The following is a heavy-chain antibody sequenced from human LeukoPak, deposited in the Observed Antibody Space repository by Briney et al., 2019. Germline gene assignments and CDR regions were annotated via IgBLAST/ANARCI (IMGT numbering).Heavy chain of an antibody. J-gene: IGHJ3*02. D-gene: IGHD3-22*01. V-gene: IGHV1-2*02. Sequence: ASLKVSCKASGYTFTGYYMHWVRQAPGQGLEWMGWINPNSGGTNYAQKFQGRVTMTRDTSISTAYMELSRLKSDDTAVYYCARETVVVVSLPGPFDIWGQWTMVTVSS. CDR3: ARETVVVVSLPGPFDI. CDR1: GYTFTGYY. CDR2: INPNSGGT.